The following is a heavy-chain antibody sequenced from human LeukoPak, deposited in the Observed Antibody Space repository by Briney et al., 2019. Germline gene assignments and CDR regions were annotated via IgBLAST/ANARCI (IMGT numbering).Heavy chain of an antibody. CDR1: GYNFISYD. CDR3: ARDPRIAAAGRPYYYYYGMDV. D-gene: IGHD6-13*01. Sequence: GASVKVSCKASGYNFISYDINWVRQAPGQGLEWMGWMNPNSGNTGYAQKFQGRVTMTRNTSISTAYMELSSLRSEDTAVYYCARDPRIAAAGRPYYYYYGMDVWGQGTTVTVSS. J-gene: IGHJ6*02. CDR2: MNPNSGNT. V-gene: IGHV1-8*01.